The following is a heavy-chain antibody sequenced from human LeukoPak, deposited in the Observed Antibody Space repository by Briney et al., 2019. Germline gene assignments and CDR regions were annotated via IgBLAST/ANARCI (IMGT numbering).Heavy chain of an antibody. J-gene: IGHJ4*02. CDR1: GFTFSTYR. V-gene: IGHV3-21*01. D-gene: IGHD6-13*01. CDR2: ISGSSSDI. Sequence: GGSLRLSCAASGFTFSTYRMNWVRQAPGKGLEWVSSISGSSSDISYADSVKGRFTISRDNAKNSVYLQMNSLRAEDTAVYYCATGSSSSFDYWGQGTLVTVS. CDR3: ATGSSSSFDY.